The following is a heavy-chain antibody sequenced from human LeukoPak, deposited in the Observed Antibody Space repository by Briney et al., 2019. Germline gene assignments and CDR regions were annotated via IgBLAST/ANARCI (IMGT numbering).Heavy chain of an antibody. J-gene: IGHJ6*03. Sequence: ASVKVSCKASGYTFTRYYMHWVRQAPGQGLEWMGIINPSGGSTSYAQKFQGRVTMTRDMSTSTVYMELSSLRSEDTAVYYCARGARPPHYYYYMDVWGKGTTVTVSS. CDR3: ARGARPPHYYYYMDV. D-gene: IGHD5-12*01. CDR1: GYTFTRYY. V-gene: IGHV1-46*01. CDR2: INPSGGST.